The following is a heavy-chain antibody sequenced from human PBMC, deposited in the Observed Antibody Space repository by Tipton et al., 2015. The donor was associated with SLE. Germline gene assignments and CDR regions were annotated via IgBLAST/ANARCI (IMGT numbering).Heavy chain of an antibody. CDR1: GGSFSGYY. CDR2: INHSGST. CDR3: ATPGPQRAFDI. D-gene: IGHD3-10*01. J-gene: IGHJ3*02. Sequence: TLSLTCAVYGGSFSGYYWSWIRQPPGKGLEWIGEINHSGSTNYNPSLKSRVTISVDTSKNQFSLKLSSVTAADTAVYYCATPGPQRAFDIWGQGTMVIVSS. V-gene: IGHV4-34*01.